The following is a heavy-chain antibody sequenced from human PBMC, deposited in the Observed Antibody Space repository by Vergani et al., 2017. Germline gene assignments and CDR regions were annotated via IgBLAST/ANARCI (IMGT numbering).Heavy chain of an antibody. Sequence: QVQLVQSGAEVKKPGASVKVSCKASGYTFISYAMHWVRQAPGQSLEWMGWVNGGNGNTKYSQKLQGRVTITRDTSANTSYMELSSLRSEDTAVYYCAREDRDTGIFEEEAHLDYWGQGTLVTVSS. CDR2: VNGGNGNT. CDR3: AREDRDTGIFEEEAHLDY. J-gene: IGHJ4*02. V-gene: IGHV1-3*01. D-gene: IGHD1-14*01. CDR1: GYTFISYA.